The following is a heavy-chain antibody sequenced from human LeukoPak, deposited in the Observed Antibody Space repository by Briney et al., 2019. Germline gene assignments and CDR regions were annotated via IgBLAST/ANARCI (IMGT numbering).Heavy chain of an antibody. CDR2: IYPGDSDT. CDR3: ARGGPGYYDSSGLFDY. CDR1: GYSFTSYW. V-gene: IGHV5-51*01. Sequence: GESLKISCKGSGYSFTSYWIGWVRQMPGKGLEWMGIIYPGDSDTRYSPSFQGQVTISADKSISTAYLQWSSLKASDTAMYYCARGGPGYYDSSGLFDYWGQGTLVTVSS. D-gene: IGHD3-22*01. J-gene: IGHJ4*02.